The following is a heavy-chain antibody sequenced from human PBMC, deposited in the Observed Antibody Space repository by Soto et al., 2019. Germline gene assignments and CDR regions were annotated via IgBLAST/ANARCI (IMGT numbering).Heavy chain of an antibody. J-gene: IGHJ4*02. D-gene: IGHD6-19*01. V-gene: IGHV3-74*01. CDR1: GFTFRSSW. CDR2: INSDATTK. CDR3: ARGATGWYGYDY. Sequence: EVQLVESGGGLVQPGGSLRLSCVASGFTFRSSWMHWVRQAPGKGLVWVSRINSDATTKNYAGYAKGRFTLARDKAENALYLQMDSLTAEDTAVYYCARGATGWYGYDYWGQGTLLTVSS.